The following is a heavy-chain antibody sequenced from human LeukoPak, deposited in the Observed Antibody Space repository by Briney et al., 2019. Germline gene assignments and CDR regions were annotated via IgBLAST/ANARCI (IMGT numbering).Heavy chain of an antibody. J-gene: IGHJ4*02. CDR1: GFTFDDYG. CDR2: INWNGGGT. Sequence: PGGSLRLSCAASGFTFDDYGMSWVRQAPGKGLEWVSGINWNGGGTGYADSVKGRFTISRDNAKNSLYLQMNSLRAEDTALYYCARGGAVAGTGDYYFDYWGQGTLVTVSS. CDR3: ARGGAVAGTGDYYFDY. V-gene: IGHV3-20*04. D-gene: IGHD6-19*01.